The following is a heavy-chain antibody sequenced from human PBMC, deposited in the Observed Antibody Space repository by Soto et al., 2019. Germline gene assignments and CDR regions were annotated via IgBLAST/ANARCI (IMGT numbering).Heavy chain of an antibody. CDR1: GYSFTRYG. D-gene: IGHD3-16*01. J-gene: IGHJ6*02. Sequence: QVQLVQSGAEVKNPGASVKVSCKASGYSFTRYGIGWARQAPGQGLEWMGWINAYNGNTNYAQNLQGRLTLTTDTSTTTAYMELRSLRSNDTAIYYCAMVEVYVTPSRHDVWGQGTTVTVSS. V-gene: IGHV1-18*01. CDR3: AMVEVYVTPSRHDV. CDR2: INAYNGNT.